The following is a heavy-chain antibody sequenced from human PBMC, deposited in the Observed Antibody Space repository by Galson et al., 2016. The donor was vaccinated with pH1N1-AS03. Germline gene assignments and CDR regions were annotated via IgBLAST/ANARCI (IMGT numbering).Heavy chain of an antibody. V-gene: IGHV4-61*02. CDR2: ISTIGLT. J-gene: IGHJ5*02. D-gene: IGHD3-9*01. Sequence: LSLTCTVSGDSINSGDYHWSWIRQPAGKGLEWIGRISTIGLTNYKASLRGRVTMSIDTSKSQFSLKLTSVTAADTAVYYCARDIISTAVLTSYFAPWGQGTRVTVSS. CDR1: GDSINSGDYH. CDR3: ARDIISTAVLTSYFAP.